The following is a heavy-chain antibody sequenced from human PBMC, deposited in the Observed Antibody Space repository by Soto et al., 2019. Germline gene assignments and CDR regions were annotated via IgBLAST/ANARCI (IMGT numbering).Heavy chain of an antibody. CDR3: AIGCNSCYPNWFVA. Sequence: SVKVSWTASGGTFSSYAISWLRQAPGQGLEWMGGIIPIFGTANYAQKFQGRVTITADESTSTAYMELSSLRSEDTAVYYCAIGCNSCYPNWFVAWGNATLATVAA. CDR1: GGTFSSYA. CDR2: IIPIFGTA. V-gene: IGHV1-69*13. J-gene: IGHJ5*01. D-gene: IGHD2-2*01.